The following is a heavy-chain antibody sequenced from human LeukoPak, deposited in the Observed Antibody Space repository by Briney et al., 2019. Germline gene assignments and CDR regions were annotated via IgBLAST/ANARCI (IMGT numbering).Heavy chain of an antibody. V-gene: IGHV4-39*07. CDR1: GVSISSSNSY. D-gene: IGHD5-18*01. CDR2: IYYSGNT. J-gene: IGHJ4*02. CDR3: HSYGYGVWYFDY. Sequence: SETLSLTCTVSGVSISSSNSYWGWIRQPPGKGLEWIGSIYYSGNTYYNAPLKSRVTISVDTSKNQFSLKLSSVTAADTAVYYCHSYGYGVWYFDYWGQGTLVTVSS.